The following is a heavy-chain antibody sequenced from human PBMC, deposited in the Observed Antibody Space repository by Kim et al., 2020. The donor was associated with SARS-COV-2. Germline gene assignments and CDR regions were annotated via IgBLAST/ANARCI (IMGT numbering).Heavy chain of an antibody. D-gene: IGHD4-17*01. CDR3: ARGGTMTTVTMGGD. CDR1: GYTFTSYA. Sequence: ASVKVSCKASGYTFTSYAMHWVRQAPGQRLEWMGWINAGNGNTKYSQKFQGRVTITRDTSASTAYMELSSLRSEDTAVYYCARGGTMTTVTMGGDWGQGTLVTVSS. J-gene: IGHJ4*02. CDR2: INAGNGNT. V-gene: IGHV1-3*01.